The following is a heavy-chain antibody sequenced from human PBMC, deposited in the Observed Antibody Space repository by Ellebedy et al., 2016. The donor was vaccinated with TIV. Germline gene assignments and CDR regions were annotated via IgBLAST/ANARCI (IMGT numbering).Heavy chain of an antibody. Sequence: PGGSLRLSCAASGFTFSSYAMHWVRQAPGKGLEWVAVISYDGSNKYYADSVKGRFTISRDNSKNTLYLQMNSLRAEDTAVYYCARMYFNEYYFDYWGQGTLVTVSS. CDR3: ARMYFNEYYFDY. J-gene: IGHJ4*02. CDR2: ISYDGSNK. CDR1: GFTFSSYA. D-gene: IGHD1-1*01. V-gene: IGHV3-30-3*02.